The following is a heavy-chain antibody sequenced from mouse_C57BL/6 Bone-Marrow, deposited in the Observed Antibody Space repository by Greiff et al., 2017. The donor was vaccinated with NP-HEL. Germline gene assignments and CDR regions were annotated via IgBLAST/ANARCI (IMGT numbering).Heavy chain of an antibody. D-gene: IGHD4-1*01. V-gene: IGHV5-6*01. Sequence: EVQLQESGGDLVKPGGSLKLSCAASGFTFSSYGMSWVRQTPDKRLEWVATISSGGSYTYYPDSVKGRFTISRDNAKNTLYLQMSSLKSEDTAMYYCARHRNWAWFAYWGQGTLVTVSA. CDR2: ISSGGSYT. CDR1: GFTFSSYG. CDR3: ARHRNWAWFAY. J-gene: IGHJ3*01.